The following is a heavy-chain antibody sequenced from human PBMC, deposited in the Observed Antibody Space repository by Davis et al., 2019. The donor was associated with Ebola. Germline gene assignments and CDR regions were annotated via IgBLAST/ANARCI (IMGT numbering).Heavy chain of an antibody. J-gene: IGHJ5*02. CDR3: ARDQDSSSWSVGKKKAKNWFDP. V-gene: IGHV3-21*01. Sequence: PGGSLRLSCAASGFTFSSYSMNWVRQAPGKGLEWVSSISSSSSYIYYADSVKGRFTISRDNAKNSLYLQMNSLRAEDTAVYYCARDQDSSSWSVGKKKAKNWFDPWGQGTLVTVSS. CDR2: ISSSSSYI. D-gene: IGHD6-13*01. CDR1: GFTFSSYS.